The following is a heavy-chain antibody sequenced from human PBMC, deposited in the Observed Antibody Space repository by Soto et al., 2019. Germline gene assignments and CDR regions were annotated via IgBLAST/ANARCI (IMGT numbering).Heavy chain of an antibody. CDR1: GFTFSSYG. CDR2: ISYDGSNK. V-gene: IGHV3-30*03. J-gene: IGHJ4*02. D-gene: IGHD5-12*01. Sequence: PGGSLRLSCAASGFTFSSYGMHWVRQAPGKGLEWVAVISYDGSNKYYADSVKGRFTISRDNSKNTLYLQMNSLRAEDKAVYYCVRDLRAHEYWGQGTLVTVSS. CDR3: VRDLRAHEY.